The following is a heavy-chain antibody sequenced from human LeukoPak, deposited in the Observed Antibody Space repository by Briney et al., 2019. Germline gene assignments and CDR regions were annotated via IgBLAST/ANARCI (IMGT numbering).Heavy chain of an antibody. V-gene: IGHV3-7*01. D-gene: IGHD1-26*01. J-gene: IGHJ4*02. CDR3: ARDVGGSLDY. Sequence: GVSLRLSCAASGFSFSTYWMAWLPQAPGRGLEWVANIKEDESARHQADSVKGRFTISRDNAQKSVYLQMSSLRREDTAVYYCARDVGGSLDYWGQGTLVTVSS. CDR1: GFSFSTYW. CDR2: IKEDESAR.